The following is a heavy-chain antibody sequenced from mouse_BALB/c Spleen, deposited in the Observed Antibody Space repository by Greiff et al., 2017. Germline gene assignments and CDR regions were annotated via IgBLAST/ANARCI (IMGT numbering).Heavy chain of an antibody. CDR1: GYTFTDYW. CDR3: ARLKLYYFDY. CDR2: IDTSDSYT. V-gene: IGHV1-69*01. D-gene: IGHD4-1*01. Sequence: VQLQQPGAELVMPGASVKMSCKASGYTFTDYWMHWVKQRPGQGLEWIGAIDTSDSYTSYNQKFKGKATLTVDESSSTAYMQLSSLTSEDSAVYYCARLKLYYFDYWGQGTTLTVSS. J-gene: IGHJ2*01.